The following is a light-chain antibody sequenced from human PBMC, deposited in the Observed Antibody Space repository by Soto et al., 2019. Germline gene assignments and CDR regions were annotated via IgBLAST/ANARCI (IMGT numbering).Light chain of an antibody. CDR2: EVN. J-gene: IGLJ1*01. Sequence: QSALTQPVSVSGSPGQSITISCTGTSSDVAFYNHVSWYQQHPGKAPKLLIYEVNNRPSGVSHRFSGSKSGNTASLTISGLQAEDEADYYCSSFASTHTYVFGTGTKVTVL. CDR3: SSFASTHTYV. CDR1: SSDVAFYNH. V-gene: IGLV2-14*01.